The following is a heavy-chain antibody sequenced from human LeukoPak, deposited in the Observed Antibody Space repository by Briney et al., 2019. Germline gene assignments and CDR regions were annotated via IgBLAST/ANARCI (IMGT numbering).Heavy chain of an antibody. CDR2: INAGNGNT. CDR1: GYTFTSYA. D-gene: IGHD6-13*01. CDR3: AREHSTSWSDFDY. J-gene: IGHJ4*02. Sequence: GASVKVSCKASGYTFTSYAMHWVRQAPGQRLEWMGWINAGNGNTKYSQKFQVRVTITRDTSASTAYMELSSLRSEDTAVYYCAREHSTSWSDFDYWGQGTLVTVSS. V-gene: IGHV1-3*01.